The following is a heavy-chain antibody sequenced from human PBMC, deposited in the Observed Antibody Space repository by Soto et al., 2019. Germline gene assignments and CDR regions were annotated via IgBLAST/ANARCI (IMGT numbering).Heavy chain of an antibody. V-gene: IGHV3-48*02. D-gene: IGHD2-15*01. CDR1: GFTFSSYS. CDR2: ISSGSSTI. CDR3: ARQGGDY. Sequence: GGSLRLSCTASGFTFSSYSMNWVRQAPGKGLEWVSYISSGSSTIYYAGSVKGRFTISRDNAKNSVCLQMNSLRDEDTAVYYCARQGGDYWGQGTLVTVSS. J-gene: IGHJ4*02.